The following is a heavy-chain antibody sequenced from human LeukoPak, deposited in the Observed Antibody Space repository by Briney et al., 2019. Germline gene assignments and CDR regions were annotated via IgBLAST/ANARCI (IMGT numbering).Heavy chain of an antibody. Sequence: SETLSLTCAVYGGSFSGYYWSWIRQPPGKGLEWIGEINHSGSTNYNPSLESRVTISVDTSKNQFSLKLSSVTAADTAVYYCASVPLRDGHLPNNFDYWGQGTLVTVSS. J-gene: IGHJ4*02. CDR2: INHSGST. CDR3: ASVPLRDGHLPNNFDY. CDR1: GGSFSGYY. D-gene: IGHD1/OR15-1a*01. V-gene: IGHV4-34*01.